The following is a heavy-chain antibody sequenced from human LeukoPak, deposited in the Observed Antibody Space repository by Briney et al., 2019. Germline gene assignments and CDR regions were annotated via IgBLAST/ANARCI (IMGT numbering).Heavy chain of an antibody. D-gene: IGHD3-10*01. CDR1: GGTFMRHS. Sequence: ASVKVSCKASGGTFMRHSISWVRQAPGQGLEWMGWINPNSGGTNYAQKFQGRVTMTRDTSISTAYMELSRLRSDDTAVYYCARDVPVTMVRGVIIHFDYWDQGTLVTVSS. J-gene: IGHJ4*02. CDR3: ARDVPVTMVRGVIIHFDY. CDR2: INPNSGGT. V-gene: IGHV1-2*02.